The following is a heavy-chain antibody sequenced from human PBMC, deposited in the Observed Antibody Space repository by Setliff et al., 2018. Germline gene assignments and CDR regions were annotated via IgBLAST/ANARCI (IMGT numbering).Heavy chain of an antibody. J-gene: IGHJ4*02. CDR3: AREVLSIVRFPASGSHYYFDS. V-gene: IGHV4-34*01. CDR2: INHRGST. Sequence: SETLSLTCAVYGDSFSDYYWSWIRQPPGKGLEWIEEINHRGSTNYSPSLRSRVTMSVDTSKNQLSLILTSVTAADTAVYYCAREVLSIVRFPASGSHYYFDSWGQGTLVTVSS. CDR1: GDSFSDYY. D-gene: IGHD1-26*01.